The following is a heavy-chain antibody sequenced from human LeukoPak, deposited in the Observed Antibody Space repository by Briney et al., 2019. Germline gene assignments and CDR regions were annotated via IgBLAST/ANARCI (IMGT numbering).Heavy chain of an antibody. J-gene: IGHJ4*02. Sequence: GASVKVSCKASGYTFTGYYMHWVRQAPGQGLEWMGIINPSGGSTSYAQKFQGRVTMTRDTSTSTVYMELSSLRSEDTAVYYCAILVGANDFDYWGQGTLVTVSS. CDR3: AILVGANDFDY. D-gene: IGHD1-26*01. CDR1: GYTFTGYY. CDR2: INPSGGST. V-gene: IGHV1-46*01.